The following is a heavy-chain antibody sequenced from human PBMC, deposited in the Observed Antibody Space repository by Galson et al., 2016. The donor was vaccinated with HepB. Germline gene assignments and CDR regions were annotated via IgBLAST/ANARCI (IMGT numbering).Heavy chain of an antibody. CDR3: ARDGESVYDSLLEK. CDR2: IYYSGST. D-gene: IGHD5/OR15-5a*01. J-gene: IGHJ4*02. CDR1: GGSISDFY. Sequence: SETLSLTCTVSGGSISDFYWSWIRQPPGRGLEWIGYIYYSGSTSYNPSLKSRVTMSVDTSKNPPSLKLSYVTAADPAMYYCARDGESVYDSLLEKGGQGTLVTVSS. V-gene: IGHV4-59*01.